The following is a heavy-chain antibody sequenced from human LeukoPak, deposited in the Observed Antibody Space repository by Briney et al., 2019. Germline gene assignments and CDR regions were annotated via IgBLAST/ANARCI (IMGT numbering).Heavy chain of an antibody. CDR3: TRGGDLVVVAATSADNGMDV. V-gene: IGHV1-18*01. CDR2: ISTYNGDT. J-gene: IGHJ6*02. D-gene: IGHD2-2*01. CDR1: GYTFLTYA. Sequence: ASVKVSCKASGYTFLTYAITWVRQAPGQGLEWVGRISTYNGDTDSARKFHGRVTMTTDTSTSTAYMELRSLRSDDTAVYYCTRGGDLVVVAATSADNGMDVWGQGTTVIVSS.